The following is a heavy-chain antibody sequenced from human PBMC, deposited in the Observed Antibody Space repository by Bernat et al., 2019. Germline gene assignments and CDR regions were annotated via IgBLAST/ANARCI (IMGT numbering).Heavy chain of an antibody. CDR3: ARHLWPGNYSYMDV. V-gene: IGHV4-34*01. D-gene: IGHD2/OR15-2a*01. CDR2: INHSGST. CDR1: GGSFSGYY. Sequence: QVQLQQWGAGLLKPSETLSLTCAVYGGSFSGYYWSWIRQPPGKGLEWIGEINHSGSTNYNPSLKSRVTISVDTYKNQFSLKLSSVTAADTAVYYCARHLWPGNYSYMDVWGKGTTVTVSS. J-gene: IGHJ6*03.